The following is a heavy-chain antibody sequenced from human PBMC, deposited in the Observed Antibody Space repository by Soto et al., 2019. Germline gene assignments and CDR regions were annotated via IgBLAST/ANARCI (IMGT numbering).Heavy chain of an antibody. CDR3: ARTLDYGHMDV. CDR2: IYYTGST. Sequence: SEPCPSPALSLAAPSIITTGAGSGRPPGKGLEWIGYIYYTGSTKYNPSLKSRLTISVDTSKNRFSLKLSSVTAADTAVYYCARTLDYGHMDVWGKGTTVTVSS. CDR1: AAPSIITT. J-gene: IGHJ6*03. D-gene: IGHD3-16*01. V-gene: IGHV4-59*11.